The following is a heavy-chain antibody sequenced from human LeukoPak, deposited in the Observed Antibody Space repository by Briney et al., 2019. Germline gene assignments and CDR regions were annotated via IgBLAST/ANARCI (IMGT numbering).Heavy chain of an antibody. D-gene: IGHD3-3*01. J-gene: IGHJ4*02. CDR1: GFTFSSYW. CDR3: AREQDFWSGHIDY. V-gene: IGHV3-7*01. Sequence: GGSLRLSCAASGFTFSSYWMSWVRQAPGKGLEWVANIKQDGSEKYYVDSVKGRCTISRDNAKNSLYLQMNSLRAEDTAVYYCAREQDFWSGHIDYWGQGTLVTVAS. CDR2: IKQDGSEK.